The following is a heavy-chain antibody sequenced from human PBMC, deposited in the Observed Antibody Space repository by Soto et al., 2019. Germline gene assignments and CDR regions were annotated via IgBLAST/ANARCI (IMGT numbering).Heavy chain of an antibody. CDR3: ARAYGDYYFDY. J-gene: IGHJ4*02. V-gene: IGHV1-18*01. CDR1: GYTFSSYG. Sequence: VQLVQSGAEVKKPGASVKVSCKTSGYTFSSYGISWVRQAPGQGLEWMGWISTYKGDTHYVQNLQGRVTLTTDTSTSTAYMELRSLRSDDTAVYYCARAYGDYYFDYWGQGTLVTVSS. D-gene: IGHD4-17*01. CDR2: ISTYKGDT.